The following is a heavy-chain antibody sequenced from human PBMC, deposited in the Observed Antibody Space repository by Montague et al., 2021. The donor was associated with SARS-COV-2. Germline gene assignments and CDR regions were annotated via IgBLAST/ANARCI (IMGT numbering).Heavy chain of an antibody. J-gene: IGHJ4*02. V-gene: IGHV4-34*01. CDR2: ITHSGST. Sequence: SETLSLTCAVYGGSFSDYAWTWIRQPHGKGLEWMGEITHSGSTKYNPTLKRRGSISVDVAKNQFSLKLTSVTAADTAVYYCARGRVEITMSVVVVTGGIYYFDSWGQGTLVTVSS. D-gene: IGHD3-22*01. CDR3: ARGRVEITMSVVVVTGGIYYFDS. CDR1: GGSFSDYA.